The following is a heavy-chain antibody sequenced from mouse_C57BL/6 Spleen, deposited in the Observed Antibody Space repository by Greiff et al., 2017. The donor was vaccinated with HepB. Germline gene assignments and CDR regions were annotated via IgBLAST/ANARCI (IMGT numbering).Heavy chain of an antibody. J-gene: IGHJ4*01. Sequence: EVKLVESGGGLVKPGGSLKLSCAASGFTFSSYAMSWVRQTPEKRLEWVATISDGGSYTYYPDNVKGRFTISRDNAKNNLYLQMSHLKSEDTAMYYCARDNIDYYAMDYWGQGTSVTVSS. CDR1: GFTFSSYA. CDR3: ARDNIDYYAMDY. CDR2: ISDGGSYT. V-gene: IGHV5-4*01.